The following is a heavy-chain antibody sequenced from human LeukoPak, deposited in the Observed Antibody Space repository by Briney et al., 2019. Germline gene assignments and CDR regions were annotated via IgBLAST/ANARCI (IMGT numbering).Heavy chain of an antibody. CDR1: GYSFTSYW. V-gene: IGHV5-10-1*01. Sequence: GEFLKISCKGSGYSFTSYWISWVRQMPGKGLEWMGRIDPSDSYTNYSPSFQGHVTISADKSISTAYLQWSSLKASDTAMYYCASYYGSGSYFEVNWFDPWGQGTLVTVSS. CDR2: IDPSDSYT. CDR3: ASYYGSGSYFEVNWFDP. D-gene: IGHD3-10*01. J-gene: IGHJ5*02.